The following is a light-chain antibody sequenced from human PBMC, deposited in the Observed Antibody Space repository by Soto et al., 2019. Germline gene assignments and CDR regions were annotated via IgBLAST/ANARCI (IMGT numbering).Light chain of an antibody. J-gene: IGKJ4*01. V-gene: IGKV3-20*01. Sequence: EIVLTQSPGTLSLSPGERATLSCRASQTISSGSLAWYQQTPGQAPRLLIYGASSRATGIPDRFSGSGSETDFTLTIGRLEPEDFAVYYCQQYGGSVTFGGGTKVEI. CDR3: QQYGGSVT. CDR2: GAS. CDR1: QTISSGS.